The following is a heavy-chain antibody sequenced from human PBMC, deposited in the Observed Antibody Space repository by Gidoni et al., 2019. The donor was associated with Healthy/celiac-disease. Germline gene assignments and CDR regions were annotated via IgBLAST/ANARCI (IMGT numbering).Heavy chain of an antibody. V-gene: IGHV3-23*01. CDR1: GFTFSSYA. Sequence: EVQLLESGGGLVQPGGSLRLSCAASGFTFSSYAMSWVRQAPGKGLEWVSAISGSGGSTYYADPVKGRFTISRDNSKNTLYLQMNSLRAEDTAVYYCARDSSGWYYFDYWGQGTLVTVSS. J-gene: IGHJ4*02. D-gene: IGHD6-19*01. CDR3: ARDSSGWYYFDY. CDR2: ISGSGGST.